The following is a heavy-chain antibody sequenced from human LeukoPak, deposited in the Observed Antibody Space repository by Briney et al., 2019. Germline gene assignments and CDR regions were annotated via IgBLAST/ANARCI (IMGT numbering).Heavy chain of an antibody. Sequence: GGSLRLSCAASGFTFSDYYMSWIRQAPGKGLEWVSYISGSSRDTNYADPVKGRFTISRDNAKNSLYRQMNSLRAEDMAIYYCARGDRAIDYWGQGTLATVSS. CDR2: ISGSSRDT. D-gene: IGHD1-14*01. CDR3: ARGDRAIDY. V-gene: IGHV3-11*05. CDR1: GFTFSDYY. J-gene: IGHJ4*02.